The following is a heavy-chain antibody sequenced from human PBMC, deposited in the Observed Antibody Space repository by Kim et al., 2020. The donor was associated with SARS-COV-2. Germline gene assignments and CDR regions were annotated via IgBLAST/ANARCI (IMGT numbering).Heavy chain of an antibody. CDR3: ARRRDGYNFFWYFDL. D-gene: IGHD5-12*01. Sequence: SETLSLTCTVSGGSISSYYWSWIRQPPGKGLEWIGYIYYSGSTNYNPSLKSRVTISVDTSKNQFSLKLSSVTAADTAVYYCARRRDGYNFFWYFDLWGRG. CDR1: GGSISSYY. V-gene: IGHV4-59*08. J-gene: IGHJ2*01. CDR2: IYYSGST.